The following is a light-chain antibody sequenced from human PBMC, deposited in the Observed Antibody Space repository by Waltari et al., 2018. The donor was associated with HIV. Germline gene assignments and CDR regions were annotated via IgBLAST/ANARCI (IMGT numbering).Light chain of an antibody. CDR3: QSYDSSLSGSV. Sequence: QSVLTQPPSVSGAPGQRATISCSGSRSNIGASFDVHLYQQIPGKAPKLLLYGTSNRPSGVPDRFSGSKSGTSASLAITGLQAEDEADYYFQSYDSSLSGSVFGGGTKLTVL. CDR1: RSNIGASFD. J-gene: IGLJ3*02. CDR2: GTS. V-gene: IGLV1-40*01.